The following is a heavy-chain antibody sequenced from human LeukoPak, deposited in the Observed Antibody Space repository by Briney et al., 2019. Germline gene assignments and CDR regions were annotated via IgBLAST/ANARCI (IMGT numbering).Heavy chain of an antibody. Sequence: ETLCLTCTVSGDSLSSHYWSWVRQPPGKGLEWIGYIYGSGSTQYDPSIRSGDTITEDTSKNQFSLKLTAVLDADTAVDYCARNVGWYTHDTWGQGTLVTVSS. D-gene: IGHD6-19*01. V-gene: IGHV4-4*08. CDR1: GDSLSSHY. CDR3: ARNVGWYTHDT. CDR2: IYGSGST. J-gene: IGHJ5*02.